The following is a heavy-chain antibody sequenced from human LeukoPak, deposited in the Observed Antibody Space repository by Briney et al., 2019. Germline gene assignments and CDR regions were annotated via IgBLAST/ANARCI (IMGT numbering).Heavy chain of an antibody. V-gene: IGHV3-53*01. CDR1: GFTVSSNS. J-gene: IGHJ4*02. D-gene: IGHD3-3*01. CDR3: AKDTLADDFLIGYGFDY. Sequence: AGGSLRLSCTVSGFTVSSNSMSWVRQAPGKGLEWVSFIYSDNTHYSDSVKGRFTISRDNSDNTLYLQMNSLRAEDTAVYYCAKDTLADDFLIGYGFDYWGQGTLVTVSS. CDR2: IYSDNT.